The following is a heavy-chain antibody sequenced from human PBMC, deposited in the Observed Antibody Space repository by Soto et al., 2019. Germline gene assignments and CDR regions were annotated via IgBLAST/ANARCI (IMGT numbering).Heavy chain of an antibody. Sequence: GGSLRLSCADSGFRFSSYIMSWVRQTPGKGLEWVAAITATGDRTYYADSVTGRFTISRDNSKKTHYLQMTSLRAEDTAMYYCATMNGYFEYWGQGTPVTVSS. D-gene: IGHD3-22*01. CDR3: ATMNGYFEY. V-gene: IGHV3-23*01. CDR2: ITATGDRT. CDR1: GFRFSSYI. J-gene: IGHJ4*02.